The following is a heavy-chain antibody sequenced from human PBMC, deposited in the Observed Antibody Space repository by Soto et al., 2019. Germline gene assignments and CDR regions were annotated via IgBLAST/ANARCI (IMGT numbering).Heavy chain of an antibody. CDR1: GYTLTELS. J-gene: IGHJ6*02. V-gene: IGHV1-24*01. CDR3: ARDQGITTFGVYSMYYYGMDV. Sequence: GASVKVSCKVSGYTLTELSMHWLRQAPGKGLEWMGTFDPEIGETVYAQKFRGRVTMTEDTSTDTAYMELSSLRSEDTAVYYCARDQGITTFGVYSMYYYGMDVWGQGTTVTVSS. D-gene: IGHD3-3*01. CDR2: FDPEIGET.